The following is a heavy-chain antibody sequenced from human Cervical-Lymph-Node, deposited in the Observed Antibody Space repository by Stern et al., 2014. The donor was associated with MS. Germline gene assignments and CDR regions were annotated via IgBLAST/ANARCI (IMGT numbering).Heavy chain of an antibody. Sequence: QVTLRESGPALVRPTETLTLTCTFSGFSLSASAMCVSWIRQPPGKALAWLGLIDWDDDKYYSPSLKTRLTISKDTSKNQVVLIMTNMDPVDTATYYCARTVFTTDGNHQAIDGMDVWGQGTTVTVSS. D-gene: IGHD1-14*01. J-gene: IGHJ6*01. V-gene: IGHV2-70*01. CDR1: GFSLSASAMC. CDR2: IDWDDDK. CDR3: ARTVFTTDGNHQAIDGMDV.